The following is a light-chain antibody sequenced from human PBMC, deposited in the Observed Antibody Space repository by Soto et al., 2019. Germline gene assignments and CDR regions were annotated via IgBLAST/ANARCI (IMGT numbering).Light chain of an antibody. Sequence: DIQMTQSPSTLSASVGDTVPIACRASQNINSGLAWYQQKPGKAPKILLYKASNLETGVPSRFSGSGSGTEFTLTISSLQPDDFANYDGQEYTTSFTWTFGPGTKVDIK. CDR2: KAS. V-gene: IGKV1-5*03. CDR3: QEYTTSFTWT. J-gene: IGKJ1*01. CDR1: QNINSG.